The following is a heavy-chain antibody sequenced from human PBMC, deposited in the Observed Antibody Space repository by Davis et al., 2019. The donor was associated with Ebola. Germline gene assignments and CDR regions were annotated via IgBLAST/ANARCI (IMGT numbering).Heavy chain of an antibody. CDR1: RFNFNDYD. CDR3: AKDQGNSDEMFYNFDMDV. Sequence: PGGSLRLSCAASRFNFNDYDMHWVRQAPGKGLEWVALISTSGNDKYYTDSVKGRFTISRDNSKNTLYLQMNNVRPEDTAVYYCAKDQGNSDEMFYNFDMDVWGHGTTVTVSS. D-gene: IGHD1-26*01. CDR2: ISTSGNDK. V-gene: IGHV3-30*18. J-gene: IGHJ6*02.